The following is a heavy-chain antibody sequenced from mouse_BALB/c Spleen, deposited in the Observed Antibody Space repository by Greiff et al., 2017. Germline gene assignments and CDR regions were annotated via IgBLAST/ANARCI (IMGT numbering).Heavy chain of an antibody. J-gene: IGHJ4*01. CDR2: IWTGGGT. CDR1: GFSLTSYD. D-gene: IGHD2-2*01. Sequence: QVQLKESGPGLVAPSQSLSITCTVSGFSLTSYDISWIRQPPGKGLEWLGVIWTGGGTNYNSAFMSRLSISKDNSKSQVFLKMNSLQTDDTAIYYCVRDRGLRQYYYAMDYWGQGTSVTVSS. V-gene: IGHV2-9-2*01. CDR3: VRDRGLRQYYYAMDY.